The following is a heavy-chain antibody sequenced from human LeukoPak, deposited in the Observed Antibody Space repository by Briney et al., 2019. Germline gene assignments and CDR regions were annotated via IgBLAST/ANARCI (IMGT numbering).Heavy chain of an antibody. CDR1: GDSVSSNDAA. CDR3: ARGPTMVRGGGARPHKVYDAFDI. V-gene: IGHV6-1*01. J-gene: IGHJ3*02. CDR2: TLYRSKWSY. Sequence: SQTLSLTCAISGDSVSSNDAAWNWIRQSPSRGLEWLGRTLYRSKWSYDYAVSVKSRITINPDTSKNQFSLQLNSVTPEDTAVYYSARGPTMVRGGGARPHKVYDAFDIWGQGTMVTVSS. D-gene: IGHD3-10*01.